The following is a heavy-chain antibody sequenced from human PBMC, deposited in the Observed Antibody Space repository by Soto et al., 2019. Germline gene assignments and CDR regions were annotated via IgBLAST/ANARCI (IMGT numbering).Heavy chain of an antibody. Sequence: SLGLSCAASGSTLSSYDLHWVRQATGKGLEWVSAIGTAGDPYYPGSVKGRFTISRENAKNSLYLRMTGLRAGDTAVYYCARAHLYSNSFYFDYWGQGSVVRVS. D-gene: IGHD6-13*01. CDR3: ARAHLYSNSFYFDY. J-gene: IGHJ4*02. CDR2: IGTAGDP. CDR1: GSTLSSYD. V-gene: IGHV3-13*05.